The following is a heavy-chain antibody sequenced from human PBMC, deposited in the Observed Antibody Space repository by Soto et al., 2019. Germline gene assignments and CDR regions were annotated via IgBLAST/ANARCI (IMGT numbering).Heavy chain of an antibody. J-gene: IGHJ6*02. Sequence: AETLSLTWTVSGGSISSYYWSWIRQPPGRGLEWIGYIYYSGGTNYNSSLKSRATISVHTSKNQFSLKLSSVTAADTAVYYCARDPGGSGSQRGMDVWGQGTTVT. CDR2: IYYSGGT. D-gene: IGHD1-26*01. CDR1: GGSISSYY. V-gene: IGHV4-59*01. CDR3: ARDPGGSGSQRGMDV.